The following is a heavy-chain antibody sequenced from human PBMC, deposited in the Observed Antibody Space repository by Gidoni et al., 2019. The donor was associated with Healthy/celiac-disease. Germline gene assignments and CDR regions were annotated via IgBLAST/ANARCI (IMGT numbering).Heavy chain of an antibody. J-gene: IGHJ5*02. V-gene: IGHV4-34*01. D-gene: IGHD3-3*01. Sequence: QVQLQQWGAGLLTPSETLSLTCAVYGGSFSGYYWSWIRQPPGKGLEWIGEINHSGSTNYNPSLKSRVTISVDTSKNQFSLKLSSVTAADTAVYYCARGRITIFGVVILGWFDPWGQGTLVTVSS. CDR3: ARGRITIFGVVILGWFDP. CDR2: INHSGST. CDR1: GGSFSGYY.